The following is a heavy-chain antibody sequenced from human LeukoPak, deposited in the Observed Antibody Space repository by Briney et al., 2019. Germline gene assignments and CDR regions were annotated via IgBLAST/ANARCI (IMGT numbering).Heavy chain of an antibody. J-gene: IGHJ6*02. CDR2: MNQDGSAK. V-gene: IGHV3-7*01. Sequence: GGSLRLSCAASGFTFSDSWMSWVRQAPGKGLEWVANMNQDGSAKAYVDSVKGRITISRDNARNSLYLQMSSLRPEDTAVYYCATYTHWVAGDVWGQGTTVTVSS. CDR1: GFTFSDSW. D-gene: IGHD3-16*01. CDR3: ATYTHWVAGDV.